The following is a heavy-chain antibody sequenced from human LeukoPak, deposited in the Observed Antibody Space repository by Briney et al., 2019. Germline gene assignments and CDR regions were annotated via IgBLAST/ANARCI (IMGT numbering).Heavy chain of an antibody. CDR3: ATYYYDSGGFHFHH. J-gene: IGHJ1*01. CDR2: ISSNGGRT. V-gene: IGHV3-64*01. CDR1: GFTFRSYG. Sequence: GGSLRLSCAASGFTFRSYGMHWVRQAPGKGLEYVSAISSNGGRTYYANSVKGRFTISRDNSRNTLYLQMGSLRAEDMAVYYCATYYYDSGGFHFHHWGQGTLVAVSS. D-gene: IGHD3-22*01.